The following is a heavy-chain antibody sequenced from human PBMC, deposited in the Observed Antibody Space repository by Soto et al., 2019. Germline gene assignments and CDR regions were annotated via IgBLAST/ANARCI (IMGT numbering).Heavy chain of an antibody. CDR1: GFSLSTSGVG. CDR3: AHRPRGSYLDYYFGY. Sequence: QITLKESGPTLVKPTQTLTLTCTFSGFSLSTSGVGVGWIRQPPGKALECLALIYWDDDKRYSPSLKSRLTITEDTSKHQVVLTMTNMDPVDTATYYSAHRPRGSYLDYYFGYWGQGTLVTVSS. D-gene: IGHD1-26*01. J-gene: IGHJ4*02. CDR2: IYWDDDK. V-gene: IGHV2-5*02.